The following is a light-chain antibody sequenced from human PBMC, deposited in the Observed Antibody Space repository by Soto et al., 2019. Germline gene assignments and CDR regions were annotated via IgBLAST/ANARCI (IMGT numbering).Light chain of an antibody. J-gene: IGLJ3*02. CDR2: EVS. CDR1: SSDIGGYDY. Sequence: QSALTQPPSASGSPGQSVTISCTGTSSDIGGYDYVSWYQQHPGKTPKFMIYEVSKRPSGVPDRFSGSKSSNTASLTVSGLQAEDEADYYCVSYAGSNIWMFGGGTKVTVL. V-gene: IGLV2-8*01. CDR3: VSYAGSNIWM.